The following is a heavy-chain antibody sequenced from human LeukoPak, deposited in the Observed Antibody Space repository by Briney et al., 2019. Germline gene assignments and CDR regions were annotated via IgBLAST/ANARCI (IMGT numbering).Heavy chain of an antibody. Sequence: ASVKVSCKASGGTFSSYAISWVRQAPGQGLEWMGRIIPILGIANYAQKFQGRVTITADKSTSTAYMELSSLRSEDTAVYYCARPWAGYSGYGDDAFDIWGQGTMVTVSS. D-gene: IGHD5-12*01. CDR3: ARPWAGYSGYGDDAFDI. V-gene: IGHV1-69*04. CDR1: GGTFSSYA. CDR2: IIPILGIA. J-gene: IGHJ3*02.